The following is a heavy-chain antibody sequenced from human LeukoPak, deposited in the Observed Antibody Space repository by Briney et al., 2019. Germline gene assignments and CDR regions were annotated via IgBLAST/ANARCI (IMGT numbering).Heavy chain of an antibody. V-gene: IGHV1-18*01. CDR2: MSAYNGNT. CDR3: ARGTVVYDC. D-gene: IGHD4-23*01. CDR1: GYTFTSYG. J-gene: IGHJ4*02. Sequence: ASVTVSFTASGYTFTSYGISWGRQAPGQGLEWMGWMSAYNGNTNYAQKLQGRVTMTTDTSTSTAYMELRSLRSDDTAVYYCARGTVVYDCWGQGTLVTVSS.